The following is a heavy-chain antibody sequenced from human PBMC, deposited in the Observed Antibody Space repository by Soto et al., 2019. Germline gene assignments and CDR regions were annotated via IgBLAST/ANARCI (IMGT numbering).Heavy chain of an antibody. D-gene: IGHD6-13*01. CDR1: GGSISSYY. V-gene: IGHV4-59*01. CDR2: IYYSGST. Sequence: QVQLQESGPGLVKPSETLSLTCTVSGGSISSYYWSWIRQPPGKGLEWIGYIYYSGSTNYNPSLKSRVTISVDTFKNQFSLKLSSVTAADTAVYYCARGALGTAAGYYYYYMDVWGKGTTVTVSS. CDR3: ARGALGTAAGYYYYYMDV. J-gene: IGHJ6*03.